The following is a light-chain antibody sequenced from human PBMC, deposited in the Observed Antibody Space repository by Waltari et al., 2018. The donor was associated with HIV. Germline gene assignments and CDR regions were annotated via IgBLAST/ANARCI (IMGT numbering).Light chain of an antibody. CDR3: QQYYNWLPYT. Sequence: EIVMTQSPAILSVSPGEGATLSCRASQSVGDNQLAWYQQKPGQPPRLLIYDVSARATGIPARFSGSGSGTEFTLTISSLQSEDFAVYYCQQYYNWLPYTFGQGTKLEIK. CDR1: QSVGDN. J-gene: IGKJ2*01. V-gene: IGKV3-15*01. CDR2: DVS.